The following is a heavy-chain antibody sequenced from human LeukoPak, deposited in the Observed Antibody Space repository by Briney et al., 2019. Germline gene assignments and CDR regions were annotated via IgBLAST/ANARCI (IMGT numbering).Heavy chain of an antibody. CDR3: ASSGVEYDYDSSGHYDAFDI. V-gene: IGHV1-69*05. D-gene: IGHD3-22*01. CDR2: ISPIFGTI. CDR1: GGTFNNFA. Sequence: GSSVKVSCKASGGTFNNFAISWVRQAPGQGLEWMGRISPIFGTIKNAQKFQGRVTITTDESTSTTYMELSSLRSEDTAVYYCASSGVEYDYDSSGHYDAFDIWGQGTMVTISS. J-gene: IGHJ3*02.